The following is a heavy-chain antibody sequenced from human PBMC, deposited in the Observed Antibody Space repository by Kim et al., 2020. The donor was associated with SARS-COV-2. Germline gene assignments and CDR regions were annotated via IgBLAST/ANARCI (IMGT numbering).Heavy chain of an antibody. CDR1: GFTVSSNY. CDR3: ARGSAYYYGSGTLGY. CDR2: IYSGGST. V-gene: IGHV3-53*01. D-gene: IGHD3-10*01. Sequence: GGSLRLSCAASGFTVSSNYMSWVRQAPGKGLEWVSVIYSGGSTYYADSVKGRFTISRDNSKNTLYLQMNSLRAEDTAVYYCARGSAYYYGSGTLGYWGQGTLVTVSS. J-gene: IGHJ4*02.